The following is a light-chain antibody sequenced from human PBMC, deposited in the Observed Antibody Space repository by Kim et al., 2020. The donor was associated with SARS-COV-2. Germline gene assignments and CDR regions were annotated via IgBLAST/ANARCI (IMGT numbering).Light chain of an antibody. CDR1: SLRSYY. CDR2: GKN. CDR3: NSRDSSGNPDCV. V-gene: IGLV3-19*01. Sequence: SSELTQDPAVSVALGQTVRITCQGDSLRSYYASWYQQKPGQAPVLVIYGKNNRPSGIPDRFSGSSSGNTASLTITGAQAEDEADYYCNSRDSSGNPDCVF. J-gene: IGLJ3*02.